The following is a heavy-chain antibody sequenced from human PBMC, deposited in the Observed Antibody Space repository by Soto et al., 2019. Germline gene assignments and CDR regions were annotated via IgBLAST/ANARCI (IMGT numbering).Heavy chain of an antibody. V-gene: IGHV3-7*01. Sequence: GGPRRPSLAASGFSFTDYWVTWGRLDPGGGREWVANITQYGSEKYYGDSVKGRFTISRDKVKSSLYLQMNSLRAEDTAVYSCERDRGYNYAKAGCCYYYGMDVWGQGTMVTVSS. D-gene: IGHD5-18*01. J-gene: IGHJ6*02. CDR1: GFSFTDYW. CDR3: ERDRGYNYAKAGCCYYYGMDV. CDR2: ITQYGSEK.